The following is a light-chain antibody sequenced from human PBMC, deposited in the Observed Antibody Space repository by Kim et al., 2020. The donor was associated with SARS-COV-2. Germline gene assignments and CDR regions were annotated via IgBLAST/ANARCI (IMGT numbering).Light chain of an antibody. CDR1: SRSIASNY. V-gene: IGLV6-57*02. CDR3: QSYDSSNWV. J-gene: IGLJ3*02. CDR2: EDN. Sequence: GKTVTSSCTGSSRSIASNYVQWYQQRPGSAPTTVIYEDNQRPSGVPDRFSGSIDSSSNSASLTISGLKTEDEADYYCQSYDSSNWVFGGGTQLTVL.